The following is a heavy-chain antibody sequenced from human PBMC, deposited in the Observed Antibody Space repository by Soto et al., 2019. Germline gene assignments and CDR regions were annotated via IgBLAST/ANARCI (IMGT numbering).Heavy chain of an antibody. CDR1: GFTFSIYA. Sequence: LRLSCAASGFTFSIYAMSWVRQAPGKGLEWVSAISGSGGTTYYADSVKGRFTFSRDSSKNTLYLQMNSLRAEDTAVYYCAKDSLYGDYVSFVDYWGQGALVTVSS. CDR2: ISGSGGTT. V-gene: IGHV3-23*01. D-gene: IGHD4-17*01. J-gene: IGHJ4*02. CDR3: AKDSLYGDYVSFVDY.